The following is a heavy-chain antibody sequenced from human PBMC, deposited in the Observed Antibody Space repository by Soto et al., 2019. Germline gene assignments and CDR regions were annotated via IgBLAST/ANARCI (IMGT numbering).Heavy chain of an antibody. CDR2: NSSGSSYI. CDR1: GFTLSSYS. Sequence: PGGSLRLSCAASGFTLSSYSMNWVRQATGKGLEWVSSNSSGSSYIYYADSVKGRFTISRDNAKNSLYLQMNSLRAEDTAVYYRACDSSGYYSSDYYYGMNVWGQGTTVTVSS. D-gene: IGHD3-22*01. J-gene: IGHJ6*02. V-gene: IGHV3-21*01. CDR3: ACDSSGYYSSDYYYGMNV.